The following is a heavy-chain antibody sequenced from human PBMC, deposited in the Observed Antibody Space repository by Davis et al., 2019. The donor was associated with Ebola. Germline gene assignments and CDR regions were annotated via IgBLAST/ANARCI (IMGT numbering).Heavy chain of an antibody. CDR3: AIGNLLLNSGSYFLNY. CDR1: GFTFSSYA. CDR2: VSYDGSNT. J-gene: IGHJ4*02. V-gene: IGHV3-30-3*01. D-gene: IGHD1-26*01. Sequence: GESLKISCAASGFTFSSYAMHWVRQAPGKGLEWVAVVSYDGSNTYYADSVKGRFTISRDNSKNTLYLQMNSLTSEDTAVYYCAIGNLLLNSGSYFLNYWGQGTLVTVSS.